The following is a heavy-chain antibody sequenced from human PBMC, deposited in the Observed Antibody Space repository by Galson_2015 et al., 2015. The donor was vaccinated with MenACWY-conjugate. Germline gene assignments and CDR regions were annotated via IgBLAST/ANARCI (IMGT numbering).Heavy chain of an antibody. J-gene: IGHJ6*02. CDR2: IYHSGST. V-gene: IGHV4-4*02. CDR3: AREIAVTTDYGMDV. CDR1: GGSISSSNW. D-gene: IGHD4-17*01. Sequence: ETLSLTCAVSGGSISSSNWWSWVRQPPGKGLEWIGEIYHSGSTNYNPSLKSRVTISVDKSKNQFSLKLSSVTAADTAVYYCAREIAVTTDYGMDVWGQGTTVTVSS.